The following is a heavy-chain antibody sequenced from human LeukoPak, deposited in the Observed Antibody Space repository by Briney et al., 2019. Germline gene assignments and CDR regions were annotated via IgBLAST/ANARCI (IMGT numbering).Heavy chain of an antibody. CDR3: ARGAVTMVRGVIVYYGMDV. Sequence: GGSLKLSCAAPGFTFSSYGMHWVRQAPGKGLEWVAVIWYDGSNKYYADSVKGRFTISRDNSKNTLYLQMNSLRAEDTAVYYCARGAVTMVRGVIVYYGMDVWGQGTTVIVSS. J-gene: IGHJ6*02. CDR1: GFTFSSYG. V-gene: IGHV3-33*01. D-gene: IGHD3-10*01. CDR2: IWYDGSNK.